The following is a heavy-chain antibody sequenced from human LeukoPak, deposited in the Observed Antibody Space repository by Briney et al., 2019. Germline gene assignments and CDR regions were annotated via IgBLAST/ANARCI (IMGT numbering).Heavy chain of an antibody. CDR2: IYYNGST. J-gene: IGHJ5*02. CDR3: ARAVGYYGSGSSGEEWFDP. V-gene: IGHV4-59*08. Sequence: PSETLSLTCIVSGGSVGSFSWSWIQQSPGKGLEGIGFIYYNGSTNCNPSLKSRVTISVDRSKSQFSLKLSSVTAADTALYYCARAVGYYGSGSSGEEWFDPWGQGTLVTVSS. CDR1: GGSVGSFS. D-gene: IGHD3-10*01.